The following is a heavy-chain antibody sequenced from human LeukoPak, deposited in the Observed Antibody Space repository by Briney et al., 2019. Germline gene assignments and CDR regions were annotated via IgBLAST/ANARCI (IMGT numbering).Heavy chain of an antibody. D-gene: IGHD2-15*01. Sequence: GASVKVSCKASGYTFTGYYMHWVRQAPGQWLEWMGWINPNSGGTNYAQKFQGRVTMTRDTSISTAYMELSRLRSDDTAVYYCARDYCSGGSCYSDEFDYWGQGTLVTVSS. V-gene: IGHV1-2*02. CDR1: GYTFTGYY. J-gene: IGHJ4*02. CDR3: ARDYCSGGSCYSDEFDY. CDR2: INPNSGGT.